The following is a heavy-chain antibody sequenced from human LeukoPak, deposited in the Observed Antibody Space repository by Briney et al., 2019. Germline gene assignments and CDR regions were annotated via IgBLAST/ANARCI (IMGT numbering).Heavy chain of an antibody. CDR2: IYSGGRT. CDR3: ARVYYYGSWFDP. CDR1: GFTFDDYA. D-gene: IGHD3-10*01. J-gene: IGHJ5*02. V-gene: IGHV3-53*01. Sequence: PGRSLRLSCAASGFTFDDYAMHWVRQAPGKGLEWVSAIYSGGRTYYADSVKGRFTISRDNSKNTLYLQMNSLRAEDTAVYYCARVYYYGSWFDPWGQGTLVTVSS.